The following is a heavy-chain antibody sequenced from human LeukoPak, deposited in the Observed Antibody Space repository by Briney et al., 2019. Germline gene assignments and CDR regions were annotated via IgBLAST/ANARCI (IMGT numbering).Heavy chain of an antibody. CDR2: MNPNSGNT. CDR1: GYTFTSYD. D-gene: IGHD3-3*01. Sequence: ASVKVSCKASGYTFTSYDITWVRQATGQGLEWMGWMNPNSGNTGYAQKFQGRVTITRNTSISTAYMELSSLKSEDTAVYYCARSLTIFGVVTDWGQGTLVTVSS. V-gene: IGHV1-8*03. J-gene: IGHJ4*02. CDR3: ARSLTIFGVVTD.